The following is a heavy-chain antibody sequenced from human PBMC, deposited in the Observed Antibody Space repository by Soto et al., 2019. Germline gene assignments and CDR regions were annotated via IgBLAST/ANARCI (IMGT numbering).Heavy chain of an antibody. Sequence: QVQLVQSGAEVKKPGASVKVSCKASGYTFTNYGIAWVRQAPGQGLEWMGWISPYSGKTDYRQNLQGRVTMTADTSPTTTYMGLRSLRSDDTAVYYCKRDRLHLTNRLIFDFWGQGTLVTVFS. D-gene: IGHD3-9*01. CDR1: GYTFTNYG. CDR3: KRDRLHLTNRLIFDF. J-gene: IGHJ4*02. V-gene: IGHV1-18*01. CDR2: ISPYSGKT.